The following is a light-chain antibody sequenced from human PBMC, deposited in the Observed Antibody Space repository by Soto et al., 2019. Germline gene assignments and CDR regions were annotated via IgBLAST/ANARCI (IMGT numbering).Light chain of an antibody. CDR1: EDINSR. Sequence: DIQMTQSPSSVSASVGDRVTISCRASEDINSRLAWYQQKPGNAPKLLIYAAFILQSGVPSRFSGYGSGTDFTLSSSSLQPEEFATYYCQQADRFPITFGQGTRLEI. J-gene: IGKJ5*01. V-gene: IGKV1-12*01. CDR2: AAF. CDR3: QQADRFPIT.